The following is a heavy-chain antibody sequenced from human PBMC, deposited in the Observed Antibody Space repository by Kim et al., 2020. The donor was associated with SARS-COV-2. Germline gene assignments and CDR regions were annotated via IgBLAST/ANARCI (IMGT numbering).Heavy chain of an antibody. CDR1: GGSISISGYY. CDR3: AKAFDTSMAPGVFDF. J-gene: IGHJ4*02. D-gene: IGHD5-18*01. Sequence: SETLSLTCTVSGGSISISGYYWGWIRQPPGKGLEWIGSTDYSGSTYFNSSLKSRVTISVDTSKNQFSLKLRFVTAADTAVYYCAKAFDTSMAPGVFDFWGQGTLVTVSS. V-gene: IGHV4-39*01. CDR2: TDYSGST.